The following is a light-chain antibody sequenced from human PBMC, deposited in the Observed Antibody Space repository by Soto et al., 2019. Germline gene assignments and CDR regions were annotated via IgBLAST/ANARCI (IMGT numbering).Light chain of an antibody. CDR3: QQYNSYSWT. Sequence: DIQMTQSPSSLSASVGDRVTITCRTSQTISDYLNWYQHKPGKAPKLLIYDASSLESGVPSRFSGSGSGTEFTLTISSLQPDDFATYYCQQYNSYSWTFGQGTKVDI. J-gene: IGKJ1*01. CDR1: QTISDY. V-gene: IGKV1-5*01. CDR2: DAS.